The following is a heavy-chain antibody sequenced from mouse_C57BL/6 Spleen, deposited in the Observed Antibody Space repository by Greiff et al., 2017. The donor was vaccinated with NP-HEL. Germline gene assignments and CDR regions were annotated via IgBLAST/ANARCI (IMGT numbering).Heavy chain of an antibody. D-gene: IGHD1-1*01. V-gene: IGHV5-17*01. CDR3: ARQDYYGSRAWFAY. CDR2: ISSGSSTI. Sequence: EVQGVESGGGLVKPGGSLKLSCAASGFTFSDYGMHWVRQAPEKGLEWVAYISSGSSTIYYADTVKGRFTISRDNAKNTLFLQMTSLRSEDTAMYYCARQDYYGSRAWFAYWGQGTLVTVSA. J-gene: IGHJ3*01. CDR1: GFTFSDYG.